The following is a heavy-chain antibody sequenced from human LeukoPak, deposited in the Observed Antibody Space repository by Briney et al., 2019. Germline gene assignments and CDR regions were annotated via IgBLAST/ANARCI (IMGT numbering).Heavy chain of an antibody. D-gene: IGHD4-17*01. CDR2: IYYSGST. J-gene: IGHJ4*02. CDR3: ARNGTVTVSGTKFNYFDY. CDR1: ACSISSSSYY. V-gene: IGHV4-39*01. Sequence: PSETLSLTCTVAACSISSSSYYWGWIRQPPGKGLEWIGSIYYSGSTHYNPSLKSRLTIFVDTSKNQFSLKVNSVTAADTAVYSCARNGTVTVSGTKFNYFDYWGQGTLVTVSS.